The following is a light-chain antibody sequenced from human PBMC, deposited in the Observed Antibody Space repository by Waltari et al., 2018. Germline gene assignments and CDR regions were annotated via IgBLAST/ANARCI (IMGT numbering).Light chain of an antibody. V-gene: IGKV1-39*01. CDR3: QQSYDTPRT. J-gene: IGKJ1*01. Sequence: DFQMTQSPSYLSASVGDRVTITFRASQYISTYLNWYQQKPGKGPKLLIYAASTLQSGVPSRFSGSGSGTDFTYTISSLQLEDFATYYCQQSYDTPRTFGQGTKVEVK. CDR2: AAS. CDR1: QYISTY.